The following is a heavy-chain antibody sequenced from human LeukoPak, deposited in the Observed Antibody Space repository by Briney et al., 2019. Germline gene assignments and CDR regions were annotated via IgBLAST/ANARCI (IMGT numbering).Heavy chain of an antibody. J-gene: IGHJ4*02. CDR1: GGSISSGSYY. V-gene: IGHV4-61*02. Sequence: PSETLSLTCTVSGGSISSGSYYWSWIRQPAGKGLEWIGRIYTSGSTNYNPSLKSRVTISVDTSKNQFSLKLSSVTAADTAVYYCARQGRNFDYWGQGTLVTVSS. CDR2: IYTSGST. D-gene: IGHD3-10*01. CDR3: ARQGRNFDY.